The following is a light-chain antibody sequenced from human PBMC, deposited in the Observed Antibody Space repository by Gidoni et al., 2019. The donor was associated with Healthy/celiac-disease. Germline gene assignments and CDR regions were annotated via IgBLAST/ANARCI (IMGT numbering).Light chain of an antibody. Sequence: QSALTQPASVSVSPGQSITLSCTGTSSDVGGSNYVSWYQQHPGTAPKLMIYDVSNRPSGVSNRFSGSKSGNTASLTISGLQAEDEADYYCSSYTSSSTYVVFGGGTKLTVL. V-gene: IGLV2-14*01. CDR2: DVS. J-gene: IGLJ2*01. CDR1: SSDVGGSNY. CDR3: SSYTSSSTYVV.